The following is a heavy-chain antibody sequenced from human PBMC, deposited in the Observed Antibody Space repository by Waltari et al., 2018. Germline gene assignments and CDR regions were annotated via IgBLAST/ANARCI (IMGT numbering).Heavy chain of an antibody. D-gene: IGHD6-13*01. CDR1: GYTFTSYA. V-gene: IGHV1-3*03. Sequence: QVQLVQSGAEVKKPEASVKVSCKASGYTFTSYAMHWVRQAPGQRLEWMGWINAGNGNTKYSQEFQGRVTITRDTSASTAYMELSSLRSEDMAVYYCARGRSSSWPTLLSIAVRDFDYWGQGTLVTVSS. J-gene: IGHJ4*02. CDR3: ARGRSSSWPTLLSIAVRDFDY. CDR2: INAGNGNT.